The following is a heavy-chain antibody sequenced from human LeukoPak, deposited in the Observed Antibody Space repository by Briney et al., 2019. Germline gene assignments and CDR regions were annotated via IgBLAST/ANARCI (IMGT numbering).Heavy chain of an antibody. CDR1: GFTFNTYW. D-gene: IGHD6-19*01. CDR2: TSADGTTT. CDR3: ARGLAGAYGIMDV. V-gene: IGHV3-74*01. J-gene: IGHJ6*02. Sequence: QPGGSVRLSCVASGFTFNTYWIHWVRQGPGKGLVWVSLTSADGTTTTYANSVKGRFTVSRDNAKNTLYLQMNSLRGEDAAVYYCARGLAGAYGIMDVWGQGTTVT.